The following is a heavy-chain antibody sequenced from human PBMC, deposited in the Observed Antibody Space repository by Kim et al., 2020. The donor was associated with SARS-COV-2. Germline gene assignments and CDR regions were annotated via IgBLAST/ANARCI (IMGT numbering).Heavy chain of an antibody. CDR2: INSDGSST. J-gene: IGHJ6*02. D-gene: IGHD6-13*01. V-gene: IGHV3-74*01. Sequence: GGSLRLSCAASGFTFSSYWMHWVRQAPGKGLVWVSRINSDGSSTSYADSVKGRFTISRDNAKNTLYLQMNSLRAEDTAVYYCARVGSSSWYEGWAYYYYGMDVWGQGTTVTVSS. CDR3: ARVGSSSWYEGWAYYYYGMDV. CDR1: GFTFSSYW.